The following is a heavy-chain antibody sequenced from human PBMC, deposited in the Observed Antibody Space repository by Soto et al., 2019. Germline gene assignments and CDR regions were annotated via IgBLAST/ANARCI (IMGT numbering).Heavy chain of an antibody. V-gene: IGHV3-48*01. CDR1: GFTFSSYS. J-gene: IGHJ4*02. CDR2: ISSSSSTI. CDR3: GRSSWYADY. Sequence: EVQLVESGGGLVQPGGSLRLSCAASGFTFSSYSMNWVRQAPGKGLEWVSYISSSSSTIYYADSVKGRFTISRDNAKNSLYLQMNSLRAEDTAVYYCGRSSWYADYWGQGTQVTVSS. D-gene: IGHD6-13*01.